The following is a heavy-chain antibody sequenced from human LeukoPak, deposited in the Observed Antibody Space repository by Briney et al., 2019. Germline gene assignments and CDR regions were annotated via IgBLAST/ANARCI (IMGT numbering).Heavy chain of an antibody. CDR1: GFTFSTYA. CDR3: ARSQQLSYAFDI. D-gene: IGHD6-13*01. Sequence: PGGSLRLSCAASGFTFSTYAMSWVRQAPGKGLEWVSTITGSGSSTYYADSVKGRFTISRDKSMNTLFLQMNSLRAEDTAVYYCARSQQLSYAFDIWGQGTMVTVSS. V-gene: IGHV3-23*01. J-gene: IGHJ3*02. CDR2: ITGSGSST.